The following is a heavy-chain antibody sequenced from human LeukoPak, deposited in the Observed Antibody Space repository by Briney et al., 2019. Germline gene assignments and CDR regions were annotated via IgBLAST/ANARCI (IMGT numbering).Heavy chain of an antibody. CDR3: ANNWNNDN. CDR2: IDASGSGT. V-gene: IGHV3-23*01. CDR1: EFTFNLYA. D-gene: IGHD1/OR15-1a*01. J-gene: IGHJ4*02. Sequence: GGSLRLSCAASEFTFNLYAMSWVRQAPGKGLESVSVIDASGSGTYYANSVKGRFTISRDDSKNTVHLQMNSLRAEDTAVYYCANNWNNDNWGQGTLVTVSS.